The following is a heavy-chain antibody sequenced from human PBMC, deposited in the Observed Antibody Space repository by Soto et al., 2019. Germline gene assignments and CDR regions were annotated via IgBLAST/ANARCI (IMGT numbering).Heavy chain of an antibody. CDR2: IYYSGST. V-gene: IGHV4-39*01. Sequence: SETLSLTCTVSGGSISSSSYYWGWIRQPPGKGLEWIGSIYYSGSTYYNPSLKSRVTISVDTSKNQFSLKLSSVTAADTAVYYCARAERGVITMIVVSAFDIWGQGTMVTVSS. CDR3: ARAERGVITMIVVSAFDI. CDR1: GGSISSSSYY. D-gene: IGHD3-22*01. J-gene: IGHJ3*02.